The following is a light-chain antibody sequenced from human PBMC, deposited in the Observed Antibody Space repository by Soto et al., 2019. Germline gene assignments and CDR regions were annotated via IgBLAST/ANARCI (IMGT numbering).Light chain of an antibody. CDR2: DAS. V-gene: IGKV1-5*01. CDR3: HQYRGRPFT. CDR1: QSIDSW. J-gene: IGKJ2*01. Sequence: DIQMTQSPSTLSASVGDRVTIACRASQSIDSWLAWYQQKPGKAPKSLLYDASNLESGVPTRFSGSGSGTEFTLNSSSLQPDEFATDHCHQYRGRPFTSGHVTKVEIK.